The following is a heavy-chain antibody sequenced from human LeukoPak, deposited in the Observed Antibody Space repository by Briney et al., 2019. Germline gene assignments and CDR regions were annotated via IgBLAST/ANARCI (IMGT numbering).Heavy chain of an antibody. V-gene: IGHV3-21*01. D-gene: IGHD2-15*01. Sequence: GGSLRLSCAASGFTFSHYTMNWVRQAPGKGLEWVSCISSSGSSIYYADSVKGRFTVSRDNAKNSLSLQMSSLTAEDTAVYFDSRDGPLGQSCSDYWGQGTLVTVSS. J-gene: IGHJ4*02. CDR3: SRDGPLGQSCSDY. CDR2: ISSSGSSI. CDR1: GFTFSHYT.